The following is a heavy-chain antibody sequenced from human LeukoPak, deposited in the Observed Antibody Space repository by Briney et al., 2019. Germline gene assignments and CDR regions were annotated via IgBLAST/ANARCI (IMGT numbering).Heavy chain of an antibody. CDR3: ARRVSYSSGWYDENYYYGMDV. V-gene: IGHV1-18*01. CDR2: ISAYNGNT. J-gene: IGHJ6*02. Sequence: ASVKVSCKASGYTFTSYGISWVRQAPGQGLEWIGWISAYNGNTNYAQKLQGRVTMTTDTSTSTAYMELRSLRSDDTAVYYCARRVSYSSGWYDENYYYGMDVWGQGTTVTVSS. D-gene: IGHD6-19*01. CDR1: GYTFTSYG.